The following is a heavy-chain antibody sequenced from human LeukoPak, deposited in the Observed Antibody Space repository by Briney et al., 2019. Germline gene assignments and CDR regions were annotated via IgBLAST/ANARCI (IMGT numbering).Heavy chain of an antibody. CDR1: GFTFSSYG. D-gene: IGHD6-19*01. Sequence: GRSLRLSCAASGFTFSSYGMHWVRQAPGKGLEWVAVISYDGSNKYYADSVKGRFTISRDNSKNTLYLQMNSLRAEDTAVYYCAASGWSKPYYFDYWGQGTLVTVSS. J-gene: IGHJ4*02. CDR3: AASGWSKPYYFDY. V-gene: IGHV3-30*03. CDR2: ISYDGSNK.